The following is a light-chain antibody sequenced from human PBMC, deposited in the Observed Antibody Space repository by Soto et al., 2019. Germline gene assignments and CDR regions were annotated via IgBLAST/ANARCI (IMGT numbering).Light chain of an antibody. CDR2: DAS. CDR3: QQRSDWPS. Sequence: EIALTQSPATLSLSPGERATLSCRADQSVNNFLAWYQQKPGQAPRLLIYDASDRATGIPARFSGSGSGTDFTLTISSLEPEDFAVYYCQQRSDWPSFGQGTRLEIK. CDR1: QSVNNF. V-gene: IGKV3-11*01. J-gene: IGKJ5*01.